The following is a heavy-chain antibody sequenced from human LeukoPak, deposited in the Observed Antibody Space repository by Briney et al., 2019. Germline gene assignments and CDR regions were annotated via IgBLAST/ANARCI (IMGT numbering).Heavy chain of an antibody. V-gene: IGHV4-39*07. CDR1: GDSISNSRYY. CDR3: ARGAGQAIYPFDY. J-gene: IGHJ4*02. D-gene: IGHD1-14*01. Sequence: SETLSLTCTVSGDSISNSRYYWGWIRQPPGKGLQWIGRIYYSGSTYYNPSLKSRVTISVDTSKTQFSLKLSSVTAADTAVYYCARGAGQAIYPFDYWGQGTLVTVSS. CDR2: IYYSGST.